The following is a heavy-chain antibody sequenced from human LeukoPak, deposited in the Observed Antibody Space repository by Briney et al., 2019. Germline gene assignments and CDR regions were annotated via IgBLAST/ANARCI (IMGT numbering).Heavy chain of an antibody. J-gene: IGHJ3*02. D-gene: IGHD3-10*01. Sequence: PGGSLSLSCAVSGFPFSGYWMGWVRQAAGNGLEWVATINEDGSAIYYVDSVKGRFTISRDNAKNSLSLQMNSLRAEDTTLYYCARGFDGRSAFDIWGQGTMVTVSS. CDR1: GFPFSGYW. CDR3: ARGFDGRSAFDI. CDR2: INEDGSAI. V-gene: IGHV3-7*01.